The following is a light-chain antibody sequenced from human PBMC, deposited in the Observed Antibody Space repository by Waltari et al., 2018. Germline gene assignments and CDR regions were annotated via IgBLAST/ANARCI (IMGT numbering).Light chain of an antibody. V-gene: IGKV3-20*01. CDR3: QQYGSSPRT. CDR1: QSVSSSY. CDR2: GAS. Sequence: EIVLTQSPGTLSLSQGERATFSCRASQSVSSSYLAWYQQKPGQAPRLLIYGASSRATGIPDRFSGSGSGTDFTLTISRLEPEDFAVYYCQQYGSSPRTFGQGTKVEIK. J-gene: IGKJ1*01.